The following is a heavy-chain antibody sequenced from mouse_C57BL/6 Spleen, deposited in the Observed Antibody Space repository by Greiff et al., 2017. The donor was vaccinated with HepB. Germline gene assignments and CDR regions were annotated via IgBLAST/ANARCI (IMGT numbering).Heavy chain of an antibody. CDR1: GFTFNTYA. D-gene: IGHD2-4*01. CDR3: VREPYDYDAHWYFDV. V-gene: IGHV10-3*01. Sequence: EVKVVESGGGLVQPKGSLKLSCAASGFTFNTYAMHWVRQAPGKGLEWVARLRSKSSNYATYYADSVKDRFTISRDDSQSMLYLQMNNLKTEDTAMYYCVREPYDYDAHWYFDVWGTGTTVTVSS. J-gene: IGHJ1*03. CDR2: LRSKSSNYAT.